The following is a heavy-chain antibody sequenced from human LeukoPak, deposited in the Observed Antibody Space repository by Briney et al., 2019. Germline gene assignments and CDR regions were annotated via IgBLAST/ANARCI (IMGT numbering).Heavy chain of an antibody. Sequence: GGSLRLSCAASGFTFSSAWMRWVRLAPGTGLEWVSCIYGADTIYYADFVKDRFSISRDSNRNILYLQMNSLRAEDTAVYYCARGARGAYFDFWGQGTLVTVSS. V-gene: IGHV3-66*01. CDR3: ARGARGAYFDF. CDR1: GFTFSSAW. J-gene: IGHJ4*02. D-gene: IGHD4/OR15-4a*01. CDR2: IYGADTI.